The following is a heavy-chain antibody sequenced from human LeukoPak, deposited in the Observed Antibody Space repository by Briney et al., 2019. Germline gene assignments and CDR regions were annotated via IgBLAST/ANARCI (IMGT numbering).Heavy chain of an antibody. D-gene: IGHD2-2*01. V-gene: IGHV4-39*07. CDR3: ARRRQGYCSSTSCPSLGRKGFDY. J-gene: IGHJ4*02. Sequence: PSETLSLTCTVSGGSISSSSYYWGWIRQPPGKGLEWIGSIYYSGSTYYNPSLKSRVTISVDTSKNQFSLKLSSVTAADTAVYYCARRRQGYCSSTSCPSLGRKGFDYWGQGTLVTVSS. CDR2: IYYSGST. CDR1: GGSISSSSYY.